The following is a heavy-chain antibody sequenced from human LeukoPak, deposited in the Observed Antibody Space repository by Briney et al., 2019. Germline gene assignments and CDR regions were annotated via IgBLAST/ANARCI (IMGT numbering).Heavy chain of an antibody. CDR2: ISSNGGST. V-gene: IGHV3-64*01. Sequence: GGSLRLSCAASGFTFNDYAIHWVRQAPGKGLEYVSGISSNGGSTYYATSVRGRFTISRDNSKNTLYLQMGSLTTEDMAVYYCARSAVAVTITYYYYYYYMDVWGKGTTVTVSS. CDR3: ARSAVAVTITYYYYYYYMDV. CDR1: GFTFNDYA. D-gene: IGHD6-19*01. J-gene: IGHJ6*03.